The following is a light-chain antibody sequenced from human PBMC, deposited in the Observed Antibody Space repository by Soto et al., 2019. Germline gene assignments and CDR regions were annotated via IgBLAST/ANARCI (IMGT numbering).Light chain of an antibody. CDR2: DAS. J-gene: IGKJ1*01. CDR3: QQRGNWPLT. CDR1: QSVGTS. V-gene: IGKV3-11*01. Sequence: EIVFTQSPATLSLSPGERATLSCRASQSVGTSLAWYQQKPGQAPRLLIYDASSRATGIPARFSGSGSGTDFTLTISSLEPEDFAVYYCQQRGNWPLTFGQGTKVDIK.